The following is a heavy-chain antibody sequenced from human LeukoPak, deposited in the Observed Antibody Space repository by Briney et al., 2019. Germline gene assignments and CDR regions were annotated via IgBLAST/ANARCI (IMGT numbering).Heavy chain of an antibody. Sequence: ASVKVSCKVSGYTFTAYYLHWVRQAPGQGLEWMGWINPNSGDTNYAQKFQGRVTMTRDTSITTAYMELSRLASDHTAIYYCARDRMGDCATTSCDLAYWGQGTLVTVSS. CDR3: ARDRMGDCATTSCDLAY. CDR1: GYTFTAYY. V-gene: IGHV1-2*02. D-gene: IGHD2-2*01. J-gene: IGHJ4*02. CDR2: INPNSGDT.